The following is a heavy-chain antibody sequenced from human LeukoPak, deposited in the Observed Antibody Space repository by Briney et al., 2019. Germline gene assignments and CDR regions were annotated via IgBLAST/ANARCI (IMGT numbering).Heavy chain of an antibody. Sequence: SETLSLTCTVSGDSISSYYWSWIRQPAGKGLEWIGRIYTSGSTNYNPSLKSRVTMSVDTSKNQFSLKLSSVTAADTAMYYCARLINKPIAATGTGPFDHWGQGTLVTVSS. D-gene: IGHD6-13*01. CDR1: GDSISSYY. CDR3: ARLINKPIAATGTGPFDH. V-gene: IGHV4-4*07. CDR2: IYTSGST. J-gene: IGHJ4*02.